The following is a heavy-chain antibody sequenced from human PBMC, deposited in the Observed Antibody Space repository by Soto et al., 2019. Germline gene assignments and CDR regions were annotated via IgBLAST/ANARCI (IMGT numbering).Heavy chain of an antibody. CDR3: AGVDRSGSTTNFFES. CDR1: GFSISSGYY. D-gene: IGHD6-19*01. J-gene: IGHJ4*02. Sequence: PSETLSLTCGVSGFSISSGYYWGWLRQPPGKGLEWIGTIDHSGSTFYNPSLKSRVTISGDTSKNQFSMKLSSVTAADTALYYSAGVDRSGSTTNFFESWGQGTLVTVSS. CDR2: IDHSGST. V-gene: IGHV4-38-2*01.